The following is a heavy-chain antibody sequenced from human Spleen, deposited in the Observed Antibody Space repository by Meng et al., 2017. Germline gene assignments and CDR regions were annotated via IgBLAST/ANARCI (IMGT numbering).Heavy chain of an antibody. CDR3: AREMPMTCYFDQ. J-gene: IGHJ4*03. Sequence: QVQPVQAGPEVNKPGAVPQVVCRTSGYTFTDFFLHWVRQAPGQGLEWLGTINCYTSGTAYARKFQGRITLTRDTSTTTVYMDLGSLGSDDTAVYYCAREMPMTCYFDQWGQGTLVTVSS. V-gene: IGHV1-46*01. D-gene: IGHD3-22*01. CDR2: INCYTSGT. CDR1: GYTFTDFF.